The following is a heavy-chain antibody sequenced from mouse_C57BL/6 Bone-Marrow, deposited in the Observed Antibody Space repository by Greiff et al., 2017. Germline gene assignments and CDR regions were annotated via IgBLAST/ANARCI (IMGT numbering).Heavy chain of an antibody. V-gene: IGHV1-7*01. D-gene: IGHD2-1*01. Sequence: QVPLQQSGAELAKPGASVKLSCKASGYTFTSYWMHWVNQRPGQGLEWIGYINPSSGYTKYNQKFKDKATLTADKSSSTAYMQLSSLTYEASAVYYCARGGYGNYWYFDVGGTGTKVTVSS. CDR3: ARGGYGNYWYFDV. CDR2: INPSSGYT. J-gene: IGHJ1*03. CDR1: GYTFTSYW.